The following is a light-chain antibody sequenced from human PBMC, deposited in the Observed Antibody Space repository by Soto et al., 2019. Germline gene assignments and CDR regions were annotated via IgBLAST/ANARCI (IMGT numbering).Light chain of an antibody. CDR1: QGIDNY. V-gene: IGKV1-27*01. CDR3: QKYNSALWT. CDR2: AAS. Sequence: DIQMTQAPSSLSASVEDRVTITCRASQGIDNYLAWYQQKPGKVPKLLIYAASTLQSGVPSRFSGSGSGTDFTLTISSLQPEDVATYYCQKYNSALWTFGQGTKVDIK. J-gene: IGKJ1*01.